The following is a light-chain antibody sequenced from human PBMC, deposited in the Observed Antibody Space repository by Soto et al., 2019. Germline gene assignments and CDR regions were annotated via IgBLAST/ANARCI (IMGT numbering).Light chain of an antibody. CDR1: SSDIGSYNL. CDR3: CSYAGSRTYYV. V-gene: IGLV2-23*02. J-gene: IGLJ1*01. Sequence: QSVLTQPASVSGSPGQSITISCTGTSSDIGSYNLVSWYQQHPGQALKLMIYEVTKRPSGVSNRFSGSRSGNTASLTISGLQAEDEADYYCCSYAGSRTYYVFGAGTKLTVL. CDR2: EVT.